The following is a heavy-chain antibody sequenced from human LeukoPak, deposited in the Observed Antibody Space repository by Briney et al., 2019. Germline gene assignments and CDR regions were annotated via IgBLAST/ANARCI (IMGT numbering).Heavy chain of an antibody. CDR2: ISGSGGST. Sequence: GGSLRLSCAASGFTFSSYAMSWVRQAPGKGLEWVSAISGSGGSTYYADSVKGRFTISRDNSKNTLYLQMNSLRAEDTAVYYCAKGYCSSTSCYLVHSFDYWGQGTLVTVSS. CDR1: GFTFSSYA. D-gene: IGHD2-2*01. J-gene: IGHJ4*02. V-gene: IGHV3-23*01. CDR3: AKGYCSSTSCYLVHSFDY.